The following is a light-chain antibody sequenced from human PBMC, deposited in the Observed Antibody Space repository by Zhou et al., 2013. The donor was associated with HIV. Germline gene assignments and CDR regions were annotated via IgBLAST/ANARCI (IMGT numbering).Light chain of an antibody. Sequence: EVVLTQSPTTLSLSPGERATLSCRASQSVSNYLAWYQQKPGQAPRLLIYDAVNRATGIPGRFSGSGSGTEFTLTISRLEPEDIAVYYCQQYGSSPITFGQGTRLETK. CDR3: QQYGSSPIT. CDR1: QSVSNY. CDR2: DAV. V-gene: IGKV3-20*01. J-gene: IGKJ5*01.